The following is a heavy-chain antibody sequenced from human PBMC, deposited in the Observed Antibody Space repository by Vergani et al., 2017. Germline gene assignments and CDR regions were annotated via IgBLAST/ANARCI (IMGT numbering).Heavy chain of an antibody. D-gene: IGHD3-10*01. Sequence: QVQLQESGPGLVKPSETLSLTCTVSGGSISSYYWSWIRQPPGRGLEWIGYSYYSGSTNYNPSLESRVTISVYTSKNPFSLQLRSVTAAATAVYYCARLDTYDGSASDDYWGQGTLVTVSS. CDR2: SYYSGST. J-gene: IGHJ4*02. CDR1: GGSISSYY. CDR3: ARLDTYDGSASDDY. V-gene: IGHV4-59*01.